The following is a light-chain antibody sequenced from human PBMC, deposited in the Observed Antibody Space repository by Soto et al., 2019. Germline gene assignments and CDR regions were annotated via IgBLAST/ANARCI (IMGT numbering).Light chain of an antibody. J-gene: IGKJ1*01. CDR2: GAS. CDR1: KSVSSSY. Sequence: TRGCSASKSVSSSYLAWYQQKPGQAPRLLIYGASSRATGIPDRFSGSGSGTAFTLTISRLQPEDFAVYYCQQYGSSPETFGQGTKVDIK. CDR3: QQYGSSPET. V-gene: IGKV3-20*01.